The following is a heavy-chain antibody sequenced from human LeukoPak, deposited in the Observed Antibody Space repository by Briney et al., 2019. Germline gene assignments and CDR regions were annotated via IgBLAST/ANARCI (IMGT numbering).Heavy chain of an antibody. CDR1: GGSISSGDYY. J-gene: IGHJ4*02. V-gene: IGHV4-30-4*08. CDR2: IYYSGST. Sequence: PSETLSLTCTVSGGSISSGDYYWSWIRQPPGKGLEWIGYIYYSGSTYYNPSLKSRVTISVDTSKNQFSLKLSSVTAADTAVYYCARGSSIPAPRTDYWGQGTLVTVSS. D-gene: IGHD6-6*01. CDR3: ARGSSIPAPRTDY.